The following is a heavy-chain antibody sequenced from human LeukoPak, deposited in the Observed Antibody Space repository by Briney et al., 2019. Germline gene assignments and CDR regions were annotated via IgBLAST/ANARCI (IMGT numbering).Heavy chain of an antibody. CDR2: IKEGGSET. CDR3: ARESSGRNRFPNCYYYRDV. D-gene: IGHD6-19*01. J-gene: IGHJ6*03. CDR1: GFSFSYYW. Sequence: PGGSLRLSCAASGFSFSYYWMSWVRQAPGKGREWVANIKEGGSETYSVDSVKGRFTISGDTATNSLYLQINSQRTEDTAVYYCARESSGRNRFPNCYYYRDVSGKGATVTISS. V-gene: IGHV3-7*01.